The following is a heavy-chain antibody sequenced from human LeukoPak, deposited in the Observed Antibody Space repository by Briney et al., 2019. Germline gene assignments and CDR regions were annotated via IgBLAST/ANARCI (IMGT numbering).Heavy chain of an antibody. CDR1: GGTFSSYA. CDR3: ARINPPYYYYGMDV. V-gene: IGHV1-69*13. CDR2: IIPIFGTA. Sequence: ATVKVSCKASGGTFSSYAISWLRQAPGQGLEWMGGIIPIFGTANYAQKFQGRVTITADESTSTAYIELSSLRSEDTAVYYCARINPPYYYYGMDVWGQGTTVTVSS. J-gene: IGHJ6*02.